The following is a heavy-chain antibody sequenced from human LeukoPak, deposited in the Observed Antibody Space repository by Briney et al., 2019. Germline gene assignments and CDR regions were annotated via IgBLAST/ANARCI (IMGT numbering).Heavy chain of an antibody. CDR3: ARDLRVSSWFDP. CDR1: GGSISSYY. CDR2: IYTSGST. D-gene: IGHD2-2*01. J-gene: IGHJ5*02. Sequence: SETLSLTCTVSGGSISSYYCSWIRQPAGKGLEWIGRIYTSGSTNYNPALKSRVTMSVDTSKNQFSLKLSSVTAADTAVYYCARDLRVSSWFDPWGQGTLVTVSS. V-gene: IGHV4-4*07.